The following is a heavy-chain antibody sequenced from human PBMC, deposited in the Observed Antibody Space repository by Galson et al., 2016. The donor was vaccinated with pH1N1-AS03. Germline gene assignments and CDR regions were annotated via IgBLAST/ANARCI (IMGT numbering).Heavy chain of an antibody. V-gene: IGHV3-23*01. CDR2: ISGSLSRI. Sequence: SLRLSCAASGFTFSDYAMSWVRQAPGKGLEWVPAISGSLSRIYYIDAVKGRFTTSRDNFKNILYLQMNSLRAEDTAVYFCAREQKGTRGWYTVDYWGQGTVRTVSS. CDR3: AREQKGTRGWYTVDY. CDR1: GFTFSDYA. D-gene: IGHD6-19*01. J-gene: IGHJ4*02.